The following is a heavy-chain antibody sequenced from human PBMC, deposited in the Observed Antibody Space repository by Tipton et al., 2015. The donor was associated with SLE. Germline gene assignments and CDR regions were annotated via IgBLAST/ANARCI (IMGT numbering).Heavy chain of an antibody. J-gene: IGHJ4*02. CDR2: IYYSGST. D-gene: IGHD4-17*01. CDR1: GGSISSYY. V-gene: IGHV4-59*01. Sequence: TLSLTCTVSGGSISSYYWSWIRQPPGKGLAWIGYIYYSGSTNYNPSLKSRVTISVDTSKNQFSLKLSSVTAADTAVYYCARARGDYGGYYFDYWGQGTLVTVSS. CDR3: ARARGDYGGYYFDY.